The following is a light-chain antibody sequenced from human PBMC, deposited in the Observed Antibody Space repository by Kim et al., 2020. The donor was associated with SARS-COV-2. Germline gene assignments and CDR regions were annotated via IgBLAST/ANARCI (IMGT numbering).Light chain of an antibody. CDR1: SGDIGNSNS. CDR2: GVR. J-gene: IGLJ1*01. V-gene: IGLV2-14*03. Sequence: GQSITISSSGTSGDIGNSNSVSWYQQHSGEAPRLIIYGVRDRPSGVSARFSGSKYANMASLTISGLRSEDEADYYCCSTSNTLDYVFGSGTKVTVL. CDR3: CSTSNTLDYV.